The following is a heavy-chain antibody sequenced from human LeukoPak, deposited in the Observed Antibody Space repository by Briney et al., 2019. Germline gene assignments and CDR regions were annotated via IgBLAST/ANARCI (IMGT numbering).Heavy chain of an antibody. D-gene: IGHD5-18*01. CDR2: IWYDGRDK. CDR3: ARDPYSYGSYFDY. V-gene: IGHV3-30*02. Sequence: GGSLRLSCASSVFSFSGCGMHWVRQAPGKGLEWVAFIWYDGRDKYYADSVKDQFTISRDNSKNTLYLQMNSLRPEDTAVYYCARDPYSYGSYFDYWGQGTVVTASS. CDR1: VFSFSGCG. J-gene: IGHJ4*02.